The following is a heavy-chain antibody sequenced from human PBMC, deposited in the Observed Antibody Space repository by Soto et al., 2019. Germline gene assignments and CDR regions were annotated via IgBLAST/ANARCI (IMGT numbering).Heavy chain of an antibody. V-gene: IGHV1-2*04. CDR2: IPPNSGGT. Sequence: QVQLVQSGAEVKKPGASVKVSCKASGYTFTGYYMHWVRQAPGQGLEWMGWIPPNSGGTNYAQEFQGWGTMTRDTSISTAYRELSRLRSDDTAVYYCARVGGSYYDLYFQHWGQGTLVTVSS. CDR3: ARVGGSYYDLYFQH. CDR1: GYTFTGYY. D-gene: IGHD1-26*01. J-gene: IGHJ1*01.